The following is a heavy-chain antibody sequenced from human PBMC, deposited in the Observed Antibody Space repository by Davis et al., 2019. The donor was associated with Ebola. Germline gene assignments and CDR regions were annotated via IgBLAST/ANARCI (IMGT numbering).Heavy chain of an antibody. J-gene: IGHJ6*03. D-gene: IGHD6-13*01. Sequence: SVKVSCKASGYTFTGYYMHWVRQAPGQGLEWMGGIIPIFGTANYAQKFQGRVTITADESTSTAYMELSSLRSEDTAVYYCARGRIAAAGEGDYMDVWGKGTTVTVSS. V-gene: IGHV1-69*13. CDR3: ARGRIAAAGEGDYMDV. CDR2: IIPIFGTA. CDR1: GYTFTGYY.